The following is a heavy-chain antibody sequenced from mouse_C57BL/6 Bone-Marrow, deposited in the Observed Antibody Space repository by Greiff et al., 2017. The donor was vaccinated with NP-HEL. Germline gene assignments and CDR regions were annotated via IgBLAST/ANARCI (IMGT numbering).Heavy chain of an antibody. V-gene: IGHV1-54*01. Sequence: VQLQESGAELVRPGTSVKVSCKASGYAFTNYLIEWVKQRPGQGLEWIGVINPGSGGTNYNEKFKGKATLTADKSSSTAYMQLRSLTSEDSAVYFCARLGTVVARGYFDYWGQGTTLTVSS. CDR1: GYAFTNYL. CDR2: INPGSGGT. J-gene: IGHJ2*01. CDR3: ARLGTVVARGYFDY. D-gene: IGHD1-1*01.